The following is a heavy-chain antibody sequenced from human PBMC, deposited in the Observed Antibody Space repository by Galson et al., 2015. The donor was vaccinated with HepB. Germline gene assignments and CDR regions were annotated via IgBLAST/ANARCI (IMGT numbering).Heavy chain of an antibody. CDR2: FDPEDGET. CDR1: GYTLTELS. V-gene: IGHV1-24*01. CDR3: ATDKGRSRNNYYYYYYMDV. Sequence: SVKVSCKVSGYTLTELSMHWVRQAPGKGLEWMGGFDPEDGETIYAQKFQGRVTMTEDTSTDTAYMELSSLRSEDTAVYYCATDKGRSRNNYYYYYYMDVWGKGTTVTVSS. J-gene: IGHJ6*03.